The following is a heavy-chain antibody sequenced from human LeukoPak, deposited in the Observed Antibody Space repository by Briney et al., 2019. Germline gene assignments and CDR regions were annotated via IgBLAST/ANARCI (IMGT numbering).Heavy chain of an antibody. J-gene: IGHJ5*02. Sequence: PSQTLSLTCAVSGGSISSGGYSWSWIRQPPGKGLEWIGYIYHSGSTYYNPSLKSRVTISVDRSKNQFSLKLSSVTAADTAVYYCARVHADILTGYLLNNWFDPWGQGTLVTVSS. CDR3: ARVHADILTGYLLNNWFDP. CDR1: GGSISSGGYS. V-gene: IGHV4-30-2*01. CDR2: IYHSGST. D-gene: IGHD3-9*01.